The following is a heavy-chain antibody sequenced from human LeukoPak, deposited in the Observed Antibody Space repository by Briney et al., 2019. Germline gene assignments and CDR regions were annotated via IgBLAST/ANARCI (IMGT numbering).Heavy chain of an antibody. J-gene: IGHJ6*03. CDR3: ARVSTEGYYYMDV. V-gene: IGHV5-51*01. D-gene: IGHD2-8*02. CDR1: GYRFTSYC. CDR2: IYPSDSDT. Sequence: HGESLKISCKGSGYRFTSYCIGWVRQIPGKGLEWMGIIYPSDSDTTYSPSFQGQVTISADKSISTAYLQWSSMKASDSAMYYCARVSTEGYYYMDVWGKGTTVTVSS.